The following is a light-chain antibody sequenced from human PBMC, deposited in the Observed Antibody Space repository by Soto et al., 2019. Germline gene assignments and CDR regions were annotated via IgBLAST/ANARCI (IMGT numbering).Light chain of an antibody. V-gene: IGKV3-15*01. J-gene: IGKJ2*01. CDR1: QSVRSN. Sequence: EIVMTQSPATLSVSPGERATLSCRASQSVRSNLAWYQQKPGQAPRLLIYGASTRATGIPARFSGSGSGTEFTLTISSLQSEDFAVYYCKQYNNWPYTFGQGTKLEIK. CDR2: GAS. CDR3: KQYNNWPYT.